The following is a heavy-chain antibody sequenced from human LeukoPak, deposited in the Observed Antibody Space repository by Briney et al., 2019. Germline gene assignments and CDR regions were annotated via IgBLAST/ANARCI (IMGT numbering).Heavy chain of an antibody. Sequence: SETLSLTCTASGGSISSYYWSWIRQPPGKGLEWIGYIYYSGSTNYNPSLKSRVTISVDKSKNQFSLKLSSVTAAGTAVYYCARGLNDSWTGESYWGQGTLVTVSS. CDR1: GGSISSYY. D-gene: IGHD3-3*01. CDR3: ARGLNDSWTGESY. CDR2: IYYSGST. V-gene: IGHV4-59*12. J-gene: IGHJ4*02.